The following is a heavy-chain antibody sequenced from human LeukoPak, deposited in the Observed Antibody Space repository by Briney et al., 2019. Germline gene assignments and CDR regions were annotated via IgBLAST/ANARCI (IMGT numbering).Heavy chain of an antibody. D-gene: IGHD3-22*01. Sequence: GGSLRLSCAASGFTFDSYAMSWVRQAPGKGLVWVSRINSDGSSTSYADSVKGRFTISRDNAKNTLYLQMNSLRAEDTAVYYCARDLWYYYDSSGPPALYWGQGTLVTVSS. CDR2: INSDGSST. J-gene: IGHJ4*02. V-gene: IGHV3-74*01. CDR3: ARDLWYYYDSSGPPALY. CDR1: GFTFDSYA.